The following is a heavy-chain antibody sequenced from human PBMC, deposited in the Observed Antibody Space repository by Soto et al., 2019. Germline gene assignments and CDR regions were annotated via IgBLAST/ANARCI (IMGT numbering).Heavy chain of an antibody. J-gene: IGHJ5*02. Sequence: SETLSLPCTVSGGSISNLYWSWIRQPPGKGLEWIGYIYYSGSTNYNPSLKSRVTISVDTSKNQFSLKLSSVTAADTAVYYCARGGSSWYLSRWFDPWGQGTLVTVSS. CDR1: GGSISNLY. D-gene: IGHD6-13*01. CDR3: ARGGSSWYLSRWFDP. V-gene: IGHV4-59*11. CDR2: IYYSGST.